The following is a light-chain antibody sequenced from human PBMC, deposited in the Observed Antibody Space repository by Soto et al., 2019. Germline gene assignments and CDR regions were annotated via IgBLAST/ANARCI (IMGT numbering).Light chain of an antibody. J-gene: IGLJ1*01. CDR3: SSYTSSSSRDYV. CDR1: SSDVGGYNY. CDR2: EVS. V-gene: IGLV2-14*01. Sequence: QSALTQPASVSGSPGQSITISCTGTSSDVGGYNYVSWYHQHPGKAPKLMIYEVSNLPSGVSNRFSGSKSGNTASLTISGLQAEYEADYYCSSYTSSSSRDYVLGAWTKLTVL.